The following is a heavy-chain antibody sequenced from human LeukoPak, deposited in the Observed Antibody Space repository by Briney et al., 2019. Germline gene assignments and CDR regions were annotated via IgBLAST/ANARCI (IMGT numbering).Heavy chain of an antibody. CDR2: INPSGGST. D-gene: IGHD3-22*01. V-gene: IGHV1-46*03. J-gene: IGHJ3*02. Sequence: ASVKVSCKASGYTCPSYYMHWVRQAPGQGLEWMGIINPSGGSTSYAQKFQGRVTMTRDTSTSTVYMELSSLRSEDTAVYYCARGPYLSYYYDSSGSPGAFDIWGQGTMVTVSS. CDR3: ARGPYLSYYYDSSGSPGAFDI. CDR1: GYTCPSYY.